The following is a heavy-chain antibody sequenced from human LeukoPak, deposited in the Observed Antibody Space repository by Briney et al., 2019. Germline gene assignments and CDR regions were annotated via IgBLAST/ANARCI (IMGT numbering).Heavy chain of an antibody. CDR3: ARDLRRYCSSTSCPPGDY. CDR2: ISGSGGST. Sequence: PGGSLRLSCAASGFTFSSYAMSWVRQAPGKGLEWVSAISGSGGSTYYADSVKGRFTISRDNSKNTLYLQMNSLRAEDTAVYYCARDLRRYCSSTSCPPGDYWGQGTLVTVSS. V-gene: IGHV3-23*01. J-gene: IGHJ4*02. D-gene: IGHD2-2*01. CDR1: GFTFSSYA.